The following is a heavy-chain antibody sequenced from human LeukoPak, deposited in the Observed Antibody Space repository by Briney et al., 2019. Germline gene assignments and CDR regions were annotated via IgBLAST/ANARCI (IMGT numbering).Heavy chain of an antibody. J-gene: IGHJ4*02. CDR3: ARGEAPGDYHFDY. CDR1: GFTFSSYG. D-gene: IGHD4-17*01. V-gene: IGHV3-33*01. CDR2: IWYDGSNK. Sequence: PGGSLRLSCAASGFTFSSYGMHRVRQAPGKGLEWVAVIWYDGSNKYYADSVKGRFTISRDNSKNTLYLQMNSLRAEDTAVYYCARGEAPGDYHFDYWGQGTLVTVSS.